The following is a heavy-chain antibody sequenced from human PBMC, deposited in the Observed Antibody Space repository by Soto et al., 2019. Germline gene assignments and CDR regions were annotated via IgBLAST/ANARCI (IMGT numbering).Heavy chain of an antibody. Sequence: QVQLQGSGPRLVKPSQTLSLTCSVSGASISSGAYFWTWIRHHPGKGLEWIGYIYYSVSTSYTYQEPSSQSRDTLYVETYKNLFYLSLTSVSDADTATYYCESDKGPDTSGQTRIRDYSYALDVWGQGTTVIVSS. CDR3: ESDKGPDTSGQTRIRDYSYALDV. V-gene: IGHV4-31*03. CDR1: GASISSGAYF. CDR2: IYYSVST. J-gene: IGHJ6*02. D-gene: IGHD2-8*02.